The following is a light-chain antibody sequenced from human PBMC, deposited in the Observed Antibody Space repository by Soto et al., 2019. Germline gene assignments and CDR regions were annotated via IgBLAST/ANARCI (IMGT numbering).Light chain of an antibody. CDR2: DAS. CDR3: LQDINYPWT. Sequence: DIQRTQSPSTLSASVGDRVTVTCRASQSISNRLAWYQQKPGKAPKLLIYDASSLESGVPSRFSGSGSGTEFTLTISSLQPDDFATYYCLQDINYPWTFGQGTKVDIK. J-gene: IGKJ1*01. CDR1: QSISNR. V-gene: IGKV1-5*01.